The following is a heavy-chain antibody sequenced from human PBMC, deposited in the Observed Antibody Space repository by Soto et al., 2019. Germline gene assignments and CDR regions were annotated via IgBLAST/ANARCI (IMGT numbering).Heavy chain of an antibody. V-gene: IGHV4-34*01. CDR1: GGSFSGYY. D-gene: IGHD1-26*01. CDR2: INHSGST. J-gene: IGHJ6*02. Sequence: SETLSLTCAVYGGSFSGYYWSWIRQPPGKGLEWIGEINHSGSTNYNPSLKSRVTISVDTSKNQFSLKLSSVTAADTAVYYCARVGATLSMGHYYYYGMDVWGQGTTVTVSS. CDR3: ARVGATLSMGHYYYYGMDV.